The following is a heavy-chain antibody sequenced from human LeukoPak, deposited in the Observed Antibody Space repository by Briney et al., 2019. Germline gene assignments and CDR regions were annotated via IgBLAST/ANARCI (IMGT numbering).Heavy chain of an antibody. D-gene: IGHD6-13*01. CDR3: ASTAAAGRDYYYYMDV. J-gene: IGHJ6*03. CDR1: GGTFSSYA. V-gene: IGHV1-69*05. Sequence: SVKVSCKASGGTFSSYAISWVRQAPGQRLEWMGGIIPIFGTANYAQKFQGRVTITTDESTSTAYMELSSLRSEDTAVYYCASTAAAGRDYYYYMDVWGKGTTVTVSS. CDR2: IIPIFGTA.